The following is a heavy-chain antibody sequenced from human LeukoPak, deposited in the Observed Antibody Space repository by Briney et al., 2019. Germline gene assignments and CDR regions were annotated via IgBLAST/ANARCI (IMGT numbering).Heavy chain of an antibody. Sequence: PSETLSLTCTVSGGSISNYYWSWTRQPPGRGLEWIGYIYYSGSTNYNPSLKSRVTISVDTSKNQFSLKLTSVTAADTAVYYCARVGRGAAAGFDYWGLGTLVTVSS. V-gene: IGHV4-59*01. D-gene: IGHD6-13*01. CDR1: GGSISNYY. CDR3: ARVGRGAAAGFDY. CDR2: IYYSGST. J-gene: IGHJ4*02.